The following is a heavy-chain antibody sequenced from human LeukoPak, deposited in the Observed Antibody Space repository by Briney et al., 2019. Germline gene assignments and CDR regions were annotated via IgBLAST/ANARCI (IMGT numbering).Heavy chain of an antibody. CDR3: ARERGYSYGYGMDV. V-gene: IGHV3-23*01. D-gene: IGHD5-18*01. CDR2: ISGSGGST. CDR1: GFTFSSYA. Sequence: GGSLRLSCAASGFTFSSYAMSWVRQAPGKGLEWGSAISGSGGSTYYADSVKGRFTISRDNSKNTLYLQMNSLRAEDTAVYYCARERGYSYGYGMDVWGQGTTVTVSS. J-gene: IGHJ6*02.